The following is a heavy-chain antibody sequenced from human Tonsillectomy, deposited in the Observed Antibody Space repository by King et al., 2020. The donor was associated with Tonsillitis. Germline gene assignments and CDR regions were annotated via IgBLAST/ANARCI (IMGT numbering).Heavy chain of an antibody. J-gene: IGHJ6*03. CDR3: ARGSGRDSHDYMDV. V-gene: IGHV4-30-2*01. Sequence: LQLQESGSRLLKPPQTLSLTCAVSDDSISSDDYSWSWIRQPPGRGLEWIGNIFHSGRTRYNPSLKSRVIISVDRSKNHFSLKLTSVTASDTAVYFCARGSGRDSHDYMDVWGKGTTVTVSS. D-gene: IGHD3-3*01. CDR2: IFHSGRT. CDR1: DDSISSDDYS.